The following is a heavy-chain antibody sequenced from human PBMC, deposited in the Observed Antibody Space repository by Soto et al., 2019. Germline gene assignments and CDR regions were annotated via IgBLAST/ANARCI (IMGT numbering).Heavy chain of an antibody. CDR3: ARTFWDSSGYYEDAFDI. V-gene: IGHV4-39*01. CDR2: IYYSGST. Sequence: SSETLSLTCTVSGGSISSSSYYWGWIRQPPGKGLEWIGSIYYSGSTYYNPSLKSRVTISVDTSKNQFSLKLSSVTAADTAVYYCARTFWDSSGYYEDAFDIWGQGTMVTVSS. D-gene: IGHD3-22*01. CDR1: GGSISSSSYY. J-gene: IGHJ3*02.